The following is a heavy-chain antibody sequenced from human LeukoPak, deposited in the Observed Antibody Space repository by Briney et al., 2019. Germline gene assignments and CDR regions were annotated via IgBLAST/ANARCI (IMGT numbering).Heavy chain of an antibody. CDR3: AKAPRLQPNY. D-gene: IGHD5-24*01. J-gene: IGHJ4*02. V-gene: IGHV3-23*01. CDR1: GFTFTNYG. CDR2: FSGGST. Sequence: PGGSLRLSCVASGFTFTNYGMNWVRQTPGKGLEWVSGFSGGSTYYTDSVKGRFTISRDNSKNTLYLQMNSLRAEDTAVYYCAKAPRLQPNYWGQGTLVTVSS.